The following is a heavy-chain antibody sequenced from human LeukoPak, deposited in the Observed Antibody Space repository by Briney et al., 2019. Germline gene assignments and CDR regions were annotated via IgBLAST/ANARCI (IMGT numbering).Heavy chain of an antibody. Sequence: ASVKVSCKASGYTFTSYYMHWVRQAPGQGLEWMGIINPSGGSTSYAQKFQGRVTMTRDTSTSTVYMELSSLRSEGTAVYYCARDLHIEGIAAAGRYNWFDPWGQGTLVTVSS. CDR1: GYTFTSYY. D-gene: IGHD6-13*01. J-gene: IGHJ5*02. CDR3: ARDLHIEGIAAAGRYNWFDP. CDR2: INPSGGST. V-gene: IGHV1-46*01.